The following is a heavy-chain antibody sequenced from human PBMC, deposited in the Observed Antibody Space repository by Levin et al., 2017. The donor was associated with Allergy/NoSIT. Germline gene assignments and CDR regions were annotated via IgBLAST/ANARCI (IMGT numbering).Heavy chain of an antibody. J-gene: IGHJ5*02. CDR3: AHARHFDLWEDSYHGNRFDP. CDR1: GFALNTSGVA. V-gene: IGHV2-5*01. D-gene: IGHD3/OR15-3a*01. Sequence: ESGPTLVKPTETLTLTCTFSGFALNTSGVAVAWIRQPPGKALEWLALIYWNGDKRYSPSLNNRVTIPKDSSKNQVVLRMTNMVPVDTATYYCAHARHFDLWEDSYHGNRFDPWGQGTQVTVSS. CDR2: IYWNGDK.